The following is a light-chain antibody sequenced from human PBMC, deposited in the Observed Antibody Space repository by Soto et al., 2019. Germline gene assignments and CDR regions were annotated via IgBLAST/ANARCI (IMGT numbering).Light chain of an antibody. CDR2: GAS. Sequence: EMVLTQSPGTLSLSPGERATLSCRASQSISSNSLAWYQQKPGQAPRLFVYGASSRATGIPDRFSGSGSGTHFTLTISRLELEDFALYYCQQYGSSPRITFGQGTRLEIK. CDR1: QSISSNS. V-gene: IGKV3-20*01. J-gene: IGKJ5*01. CDR3: QQYGSSPRIT.